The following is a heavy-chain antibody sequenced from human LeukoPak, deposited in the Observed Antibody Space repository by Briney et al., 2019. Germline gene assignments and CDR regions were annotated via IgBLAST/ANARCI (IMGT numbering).Heavy chain of an antibody. Sequence: SETLSLTCTVSGGSVSSGSYYWSWIRQPPGKGLEWIGYIYYSGSTNYNPSLKSRVTISVDTSKNQFSLKLSSVTAADTAVYYCARVGYGDHFDYSGQGTLVTVSS. V-gene: IGHV4-61*01. CDR2: IYYSGST. J-gene: IGHJ4*02. CDR1: GGSVSSGSYY. D-gene: IGHD4-17*01. CDR3: ARVGYGDHFDY.